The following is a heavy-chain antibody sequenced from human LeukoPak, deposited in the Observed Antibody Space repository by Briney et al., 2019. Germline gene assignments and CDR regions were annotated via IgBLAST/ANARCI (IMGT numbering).Heavy chain of an antibody. V-gene: IGHV4-34*01. D-gene: IGHD2-8*01. CDR1: GGSFSGYY. J-gene: IGHJ4*02. Sequence: SETLSLTCAVYGGSFSGYYWSWIRQPPGKGLEWIGEINHSGSTNYNPSLKSRVTISVDTSKNQFSLKLSSVTAADTAVYYCARAGRPRTYNGVYPIHKRNVALDYWGQGTLVTVSS. CDR3: ARAGRPRTYNGVYPIHKRNVALDY. CDR2: INHSGST.